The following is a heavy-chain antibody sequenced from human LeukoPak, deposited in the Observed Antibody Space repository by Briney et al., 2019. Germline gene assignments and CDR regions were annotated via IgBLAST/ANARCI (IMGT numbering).Heavy chain of an antibody. V-gene: IGHV3-74*01. CDR3: ARSPQPLLQWVLDDHHYMDV. CDR1: GFTFGSHW. CDR2: INIDGSDT. J-gene: IGHJ6*03. Sequence: QPGGSLRLSCAASGFTFGSHWMHWVRQVPGKGPVWVSGINIDGSDTKYGDSVKGRFTISRDNAKNTLYLQMNSLTSEDTAVYFCARSPQPLLQWVLDDHHYMDVWGNGTRVTVSS. D-gene: IGHD3-3*01.